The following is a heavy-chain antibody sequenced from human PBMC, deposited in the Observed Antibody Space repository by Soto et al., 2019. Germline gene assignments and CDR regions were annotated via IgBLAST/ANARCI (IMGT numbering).Heavy chain of an antibody. V-gene: IGHV3-66*01. D-gene: IGHD2-15*01. J-gene: IGHJ3*02. CDR2: ISNRGDT. Sequence: EVHLVESGGGLVQPGGSLRLSCTASGFIVSDTYVNWVRQAPGKGLEWVSDISNRGDTHYGDSVRGRFSLSRDISNNTLHLQMNNLRVEDTAVYYCARETRYCRGGSCSITGDAYDIWGQGTMVTVSS. CDR1: GFIVSDTY. CDR3: ARETRYCRGGSCSITGDAYDI.